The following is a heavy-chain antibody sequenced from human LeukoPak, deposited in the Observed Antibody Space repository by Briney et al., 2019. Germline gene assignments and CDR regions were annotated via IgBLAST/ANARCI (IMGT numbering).Heavy chain of an antibody. CDR3: ARNLGGSSWVFDY. CDR2: INHSGST. CDR1: GGSFSGYY. J-gene: IGHJ4*02. V-gene: IGHV4-34*01. Sequence: SETLSLTCAVYGGSFSGYYWSWIRQPPGKGLEWIGEINHSGSTNYNPSLKSRVTISLDTSKNQFSLKLSSVTAADTAVYYCARNLGGSSWVFDYWGQGTLVTVSS. D-gene: IGHD6-13*01.